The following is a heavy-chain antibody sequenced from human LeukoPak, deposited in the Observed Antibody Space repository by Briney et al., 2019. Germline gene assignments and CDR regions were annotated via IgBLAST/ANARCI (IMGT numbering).Heavy chain of an antibody. J-gene: IGHJ4*02. CDR1: GFSLNTTGVA. D-gene: IGHD2-21*01. Sequence: ESGPTLVKPTQTLTLSCTLSGFSLNTTGVAVGWIRQPPGKALEWLALIYWDDDKRYSPSLKSRLTITKDNSKNQVVLTMTNMDPVDTATYYCAHSGPYYDGGEFRLSPNYWGPGTLVTVSS. V-gene: IGHV2-5*02. CDR3: AHSGPYYDGGEFRLSPNY. CDR2: IYWDDDK.